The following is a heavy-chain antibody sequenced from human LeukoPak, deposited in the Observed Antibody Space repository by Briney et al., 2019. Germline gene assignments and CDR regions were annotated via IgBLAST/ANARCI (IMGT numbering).Heavy chain of an antibody. D-gene: IGHD3-10*01. J-gene: IGHJ6*04. CDR2: INHSGST. CDR3: ARGGPGGSGSYYNPRYYGMDV. V-gene: IGHV4-34*01. CDR1: GGSFSGYY. Sequence: SETLSLTCAVYGGSFSGYYWSWIRQPPGKGLEWIGEINHSGSTNYNPSLKSQVTISVDTSKNQFSLKLSSVTAADTAVYYCARGGPGGSGSYYNPRYYGMDVWGKGTTVTVSS.